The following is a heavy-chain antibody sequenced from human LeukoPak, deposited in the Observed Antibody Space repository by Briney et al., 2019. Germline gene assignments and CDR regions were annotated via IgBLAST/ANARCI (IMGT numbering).Heavy chain of an antibody. Sequence: PSETLSLTCTVSGVSISSSSTYYWGWIRQPPGKGLEWIGSLYYSGSTYYNSSLKSRVTISADTSKNQFSLRLSSVTAADTAVYYCARRVYYDILTGSYYFDYWGQGTLVTVSS. J-gene: IGHJ4*02. V-gene: IGHV4-39*01. D-gene: IGHD3-9*01. CDR3: ARRVYYDILTGSYYFDY. CDR2: LYYSGST. CDR1: GVSISSSSTYY.